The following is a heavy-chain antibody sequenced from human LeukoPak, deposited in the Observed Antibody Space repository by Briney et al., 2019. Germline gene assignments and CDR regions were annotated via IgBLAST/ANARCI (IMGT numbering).Heavy chain of an antibody. CDR2: IRYDGSNK. CDR3: AKVRIPEYYYDSSGYYSY. Sequence: GGSLRLSCVASGFTFSSYGMHWVRQAPGKGLEWVAFIRYDGSNKYYADSVKGRFTISRDNSKNTLYLQMNSLRAEDTAVYYCAKVRIPEYYYDSSGYYSYWGQGTLVTVSS. CDR1: GFTFSSYG. D-gene: IGHD3-22*01. V-gene: IGHV3-30*02. J-gene: IGHJ4*02.